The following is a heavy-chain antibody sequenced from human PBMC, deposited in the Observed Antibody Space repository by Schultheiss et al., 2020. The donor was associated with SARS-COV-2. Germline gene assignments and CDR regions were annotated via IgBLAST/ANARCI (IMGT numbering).Heavy chain of an antibody. CDR3: ARGGVEMATITAFDI. CDR1: GGSISCYS. CDR2: IYYSGST. Sequence: SQTLSLTCTVSGGSISCYSWSWIRQPPGKGLEWIGYIYYSGSTNYNPSLKSRVTISVDTSKNQFSLKLSSVTAADTAVYYCARGGVEMATITAFDIWGQGTMVTVSS. V-gene: IGHV4-59*12. D-gene: IGHD5-24*01. J-gene: IGHJ3*02.